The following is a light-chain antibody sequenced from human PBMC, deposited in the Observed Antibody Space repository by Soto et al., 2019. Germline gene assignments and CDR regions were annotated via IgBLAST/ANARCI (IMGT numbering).Light chain of an antibody. CDR1: QSVSSSY. CDR2: GAS. CDR3: QQYGSSKLT. J-gene: IGKJ4*01. V-gene: IGKV3-20*01. Sequence: EIVLTQSPGTLSLSPGERATLSCRASQSVSSSYLAWYQQKPGQAPRLLIYGASSRATGIPDRFSGSGSGTDFTLTISRLEPEDFAVYYCQQYGSSKLTFGGGTKAEIQ.